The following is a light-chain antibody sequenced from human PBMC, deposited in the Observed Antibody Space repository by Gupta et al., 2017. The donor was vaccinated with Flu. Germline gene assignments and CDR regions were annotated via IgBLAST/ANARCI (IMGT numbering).Light chain of an antibody. J-gene: IGLJ3*02. CDR1: TTDIGYYDF. CDR2: DVS. Sequence: SVTISCTGTTTDIGYYDFVSWYQQPPGKAPKLILSDVSQRPSGVPDRYSGSKSGNTASLTISGLQAEDEADYHCCSYAGRYTWVFGGGTKLTVL. CDR3: CSYAGRYTWV. V-gene: IGLV2-11*03.